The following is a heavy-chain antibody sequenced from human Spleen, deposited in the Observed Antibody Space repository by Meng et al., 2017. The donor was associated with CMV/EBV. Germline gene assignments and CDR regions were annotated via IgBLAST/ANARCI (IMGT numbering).Heavy chain of an antibody. J-gene: IGHJ4*02. CDR1: GEPFGSYT. CDR2: FIPVVDIA. CDR3: ARGLLRSSSSIY. Sequence: SVKVSCKASGEPFGSYTISWVRQAPGQGLEWMGRFIPVVDIATYARKFQDRVTITADKSTSTAYMELNRLRSEDTAVYYCARGLLRSSSSIYWGQGTLVTVSS. D-gene: IGHD6-6*01. V-gene: IGHV1-69*02.